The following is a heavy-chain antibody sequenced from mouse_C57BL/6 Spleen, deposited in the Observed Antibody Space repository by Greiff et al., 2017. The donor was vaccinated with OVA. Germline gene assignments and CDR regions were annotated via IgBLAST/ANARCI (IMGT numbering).Heavy chain of an antibody. D-gene: IGHD1-1*01. Sequence: EVQGVESGGGLVKPGGSLKLSCAASGFTFSDYGMHWVRQAPEKGLEWVAYISSGSSTIYYADTVKGRFTISRDNAKNTLFLQMTSLRSEDTAMYYCARGRYYGSSYDYFDYWGQGTTLTVSS. CDR2: ISSGSSTI. CDR3: ARGRYYGSSYDYFDY. J-gene: IGHJ2*01. CDR1: GFTFSDYG. V-gene: IGHV5-17*01.